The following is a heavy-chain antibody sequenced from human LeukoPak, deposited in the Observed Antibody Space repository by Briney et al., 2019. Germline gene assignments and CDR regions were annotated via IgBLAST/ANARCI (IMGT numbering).Heavy chain of an antibody. D-gene: IGHD6-19*01. J-gene: IGHJ4*02. V-gene: IGHV1-69*01. Sequence: ASVKVSCKASGGTFSSYAISWVRQAPGQGLEWMGGIIPIFGTANYAQKFQGRVTITADESTSTAYMELSSLRSEDTVVYYCASHTTGWPVTGFDYWGQGTLVTVSS. CDR2: IIPIFGTA. CDR3: ASHTTGWPVTGFDY. CDR1: GGTFSSYA.